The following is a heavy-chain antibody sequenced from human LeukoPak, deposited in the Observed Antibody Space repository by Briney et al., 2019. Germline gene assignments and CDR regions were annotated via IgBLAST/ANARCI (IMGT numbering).Heavy chain of an antibody. V-gene: IGHV1-24*01. CDR2: FDPEDGET. CDR3: ATGHSSGWYYFDY. D-gene: IGHD6-19*01. Sequence: ASVKVSCKVPGYTLTELSMHWVRQAPGKGLEWMGGFDPEDGETIYAQKFQGRVTMTEDTSTDTAYMELSSLRSEDTAVYYCATGHSSGWYYFDYWGQGTLVTVSS. CDR1: GYTLTELS. J-gene: IGHJ4*02.